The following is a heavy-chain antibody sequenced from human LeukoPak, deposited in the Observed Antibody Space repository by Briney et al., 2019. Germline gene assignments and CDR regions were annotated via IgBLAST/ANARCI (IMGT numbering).Heavy chain of an antibody. CDR1: GGSISSYY. Sequence: SETLSLTCTVSGGSISSYYWSWIRQPPGKGLEWIGYIYYSGSTNYNPSLKSRVTISVDTSKNQFSLKLSSVTAADTAVYYCARLENYYYYYCMDVWGKGTTVTVSS. J-gene: IGHJ6*03. CDR2: IYYSGST. V-gene: IGHV4-59*08. CDR3: ARLENYYYYYCMDV.